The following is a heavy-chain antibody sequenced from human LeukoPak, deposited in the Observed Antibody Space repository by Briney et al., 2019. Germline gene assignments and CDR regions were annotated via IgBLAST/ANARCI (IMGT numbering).Heavy chain of an antibody. CDR3: ARWGGTRQFYFDY. V-gene: IGHV3-33*01. CDR1: GFRLSDYG. Sequence: GGSLRLSCAASGFRLSDYGLHWVRQGPGKGLEWLAVINYDGSNRYYADSVKGRFTISKDSSENTLYLQMNRPRVDDTAIYYCARWGGTRQFYFDYWGQGTLATVSS. D-gene: IGHD2-2*01. CDR2: INYDGSNR. J-gene: IGHJ4*02.